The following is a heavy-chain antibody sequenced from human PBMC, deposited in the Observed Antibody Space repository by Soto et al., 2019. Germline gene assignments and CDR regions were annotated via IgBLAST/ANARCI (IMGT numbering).Heavy chain of an antibody. Sequence: SETLYLTCTVSGGSISSGGYYWSWIRQHPGKGLEWIGYIYYSGSTYYNPSLKSRVTISVDTSKNQFSLKLSSVTAADTAVYYCAREVRYFDWSNWFDPWGQGTLVTVSS. CDR3: AREVRYFDWSNWFDP. V-gene: IGHV4-31*03. D-gene: IGHD3-9*01. CDR1: GGSISSGGYY. CDR2: IYYSGST. J-gene: IGHJ5*02.